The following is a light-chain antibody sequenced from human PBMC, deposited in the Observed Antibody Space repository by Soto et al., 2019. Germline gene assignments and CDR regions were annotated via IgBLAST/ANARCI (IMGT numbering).Light chain of an antibody. J-gene: IGKJ1*01. CDR2: AAS. V-gene: IGKV1-12*01. Sequence: EIQITKSPSSVSAAVGDRVTMTFRASQGISSWLAWYQQKPGKAPKLLIYAASSLQSGLPSRFSASGAGTDFTITISSLQPEDFATYYCQQATSVPLTFGQGTKV. CDR3: QQATSVPLT. CDR1: QGISSW.